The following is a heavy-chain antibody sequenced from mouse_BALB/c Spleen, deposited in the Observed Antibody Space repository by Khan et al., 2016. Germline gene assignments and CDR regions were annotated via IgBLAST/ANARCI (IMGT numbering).Heavy chain of an antibody. J-gene: IGHJ2*01. D-gene: IGHD1-3*01. CDR3: ARIEWGDVVDY. CDR1: GYTFTHYW. CDR2: INPSAGYT. Sequence: QVQLQQPGAELAKPGASVKMSCKASGYTFTHYWMHWVKQRPGQGLEWIGYINPSAGYTYYNQKFKDKATLTADKSSSTVYMQLSSLTSEDSAVYFCARIEWGDVVDYWGQGTTLTVSS. V-gene: IGHV1-7*01.